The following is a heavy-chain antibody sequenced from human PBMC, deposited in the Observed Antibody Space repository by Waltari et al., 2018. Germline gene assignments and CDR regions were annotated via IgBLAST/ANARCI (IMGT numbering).Heavy chain of an antibody. CDR3: ARDFWTRG. Sequence: EVQLVESGGGLVQPGGSLSLPCAASGFTYSNYWMHWVRQAPGKGLAWVSGINGDGTTTIYADSVKGRLTISRNNAKNTLYLQLNSLRAEDTAVYYCARDFWTRGWGQGTLVTVSS. CDR2: INGDGTTT. CDR1: GFTYSNYW. D-gene: IGHD3-3*01. J-gene: IGHJ4*02. V-gene: IGHV3-74*01.